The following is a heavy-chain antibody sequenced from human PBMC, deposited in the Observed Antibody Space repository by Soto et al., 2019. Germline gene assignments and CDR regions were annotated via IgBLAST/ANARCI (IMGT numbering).Heavy chain of an antibody. J-gene: IGHJ6*02. Sequence: QVQLVQSGAEVKKPGASVKVSCKASGYTFTSYGISWVRQAPGQGLEWMGWISAYNGNTNYAQKLQGRVTMTTDTATSTAYMELRSLRSDDTAVYYCARDITSIVVVTYGMDVWGQGTTVTVSS. CDR3: ARDITSIVVVTYGMDV. CDR2: ISAYNGNT. D-gene: IGHD3-22*01. V-gene: IGHV1-18*01. CDR1: GYTFTSYG.